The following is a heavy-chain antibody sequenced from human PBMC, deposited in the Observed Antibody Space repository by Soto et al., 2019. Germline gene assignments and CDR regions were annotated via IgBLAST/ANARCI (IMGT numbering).Heavy chain of an antibody. D-gene: IGHD1-20*01. J-gene: IGHJ5*02. Sequence: QVQLVESGGGMVQPGRSLRLSCAASKFTFSSYSMHWVRQATGKGLEWVAVISYNGTNKFYADSVKGRFTISRDNSKSILYLQMNSLRAEDTAVYYCARTALRRPITASGDFDPWGQGTLVIVSS. CDR2: ISYNGTNK. CDR1: KFTFSSYS. V-gene: IGHV3-30-3*01. CDR3: ARTALRRPITASGDFDP.